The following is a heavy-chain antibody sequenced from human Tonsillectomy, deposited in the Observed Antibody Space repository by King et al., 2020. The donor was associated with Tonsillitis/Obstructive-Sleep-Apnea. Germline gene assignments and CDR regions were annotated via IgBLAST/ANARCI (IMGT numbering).Heavy chain of an antibody. Sequence: QLVQSGAEVKKPGASVKVSCKASGYTFTGYYMHLLLQAPGQGLEWMGRINPNSCGTNYAQKFKGWVTMTRDTSISTAYMELSRLRSDDTAVFYCARVAADDAFDIWGQGTMVTVSS. V-gene: IGHV1-2*04. CDR3: ARVAADDAFDI. J-gene: IGHJ3*02. CDR2: INPNSCGT. CDR1: GYTFTGYY. D-gene: IGHD6-25*01.